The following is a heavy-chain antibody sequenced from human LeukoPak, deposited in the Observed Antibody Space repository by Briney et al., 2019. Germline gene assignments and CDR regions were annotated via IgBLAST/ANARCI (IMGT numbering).Heavy chain of an antibody. CDR1: GFTFSSYN. V-gene: IGHV3-48*02. Sequence: GGSLRLSCAASGFTFSSYNMNWVRQAPGKGLEWISYISSSSGTVYYADSVKGRFTISRDNAKNSLYLQMSSLRDEDTAVYYCARAYGGNSYDYWGQGTLVTVSS. CDR3: ARAYGGNSYDY. CDR2: ISSSSGTV. J-gene: IGHJ4*02. D-gene: IGHD4-17*01.